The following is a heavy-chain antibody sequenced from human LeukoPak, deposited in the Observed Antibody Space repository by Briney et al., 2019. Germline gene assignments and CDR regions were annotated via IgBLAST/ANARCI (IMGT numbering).Heavy chain of an antibody. J-gene: IGHJ4*02. CDR3: ARDLAGRFDF. V-gene: IGHV1-3*04. CDR2: ISTGNGNT. D-gene: IGHD1-26*01. Sequence: ASVKVSCKTSGYTFTTYPIYWVRQAPGQGLEWMGWISTGNGNTKYSQKFYGRVTITRDTSASTAYMELSSLRSEDTTVYYCARDLAGRFDFWGQGTLVTVSP. CDR1: GYTFTTYP.